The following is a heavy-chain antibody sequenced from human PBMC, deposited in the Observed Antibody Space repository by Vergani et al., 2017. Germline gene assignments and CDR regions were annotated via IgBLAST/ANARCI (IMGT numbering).Heavy chain of an antibody. CDR3: ARRXYVHSWVVSWFDP. D-gene: IGHD2-21*01. CDR1: GFSFSSSW. Sequence: EVQLVQSGLEVKKPGDSLTISCQGFGFSFSSSWIGWVRQRPGKGLEWMGIIYPGDSETRYSPAFQGQVTISADRSKSTTFLKWSSLKASDTAVYYCARRXYVHSWVVSWFDPWGQGTQVTVSS. J-gene: IGHJ5*02. V-gene: IGHV5-51*01. CDR2: IYPGDSET.